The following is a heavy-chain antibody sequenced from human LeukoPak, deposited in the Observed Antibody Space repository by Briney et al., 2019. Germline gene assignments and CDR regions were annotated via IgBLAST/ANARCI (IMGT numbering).Heavy chain of an antibody. CDR1: GFTVSSNS. CDR3: AKDSLRTVPAASFDY. Sequence: GGSLRLSCTVSGFTVSSNSMSWVRQAPGKGLEWVSFIYSAGSTYYADSVKGRFTISRDNSKNTLYLQMNSLRVEDTAVYYCAKDSLRTVPAASFDYWGQGTLVTVSS. J-gene: IGHJ4*02. D-gene: IGHD2-2*01. CDR2: IYSAGST. V-gene: IGHV3-53*01.